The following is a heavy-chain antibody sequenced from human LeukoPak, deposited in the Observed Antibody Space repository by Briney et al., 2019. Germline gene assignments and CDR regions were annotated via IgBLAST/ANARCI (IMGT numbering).Heavy chain of an antibody. CDR2: IYTSGST. D-gene: IGHD2-15*01. J-gene: IGHJ4*02. CDR1: GGSISSYY. CDR3: ARGRNIVVVVAATCFDY. V-gene: IGHV4-4*07. Sequence: SETLSLTCTVSGGSISSYYWSWIRQPAGKGLEWIGRIYTSGSTNYNPSLKSRVTMSVDTSKNQFSLKLSSVTAADTAVYYCARGRNIVVVVAATCFDYWGQGTLVTVSS.